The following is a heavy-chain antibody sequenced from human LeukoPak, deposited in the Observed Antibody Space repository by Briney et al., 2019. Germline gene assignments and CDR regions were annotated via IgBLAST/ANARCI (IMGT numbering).Heavy chain of an antibody. CDR3: ARGPPYGVSPDY. D-gene: IGHD4/OR15-4a*01. V-gene: IGHV1-2*06. CDR1: GYTFTGYY. J-gene: IGHJ4*02. Sequence: ASVKVSCKASGYTFTGYYMHWVRQAPGQGLEWMGRINPNSGGTNYAQKFQGRVTMTRDTSISTAYMELSRLRSDDTAVYYCARGPPYGVSPDYWGQGTLVTVSS. CDR2: INPNSGGT.